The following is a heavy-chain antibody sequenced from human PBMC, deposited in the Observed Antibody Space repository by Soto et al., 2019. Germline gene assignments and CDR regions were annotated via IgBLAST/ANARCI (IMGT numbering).Heavy chain of an antibody. CDR2: IYTSGST. J-gene: IGHJ4*02. CDR3: ARSSSGWLLDY. Sequence: SETLSLTGTVSGGSISSYYRSWIRQPAWKGLEWIGRIYTSGSTNYNPSLKSRVTMSVDTSKNQFSLKLSSVTAADTAVYYCARSSSGWLLDYWGQGTLITVCS. D-gene: IGHD6-19*01. CDR1: GGSISSYY. V-gene: IGHV4-4*07.